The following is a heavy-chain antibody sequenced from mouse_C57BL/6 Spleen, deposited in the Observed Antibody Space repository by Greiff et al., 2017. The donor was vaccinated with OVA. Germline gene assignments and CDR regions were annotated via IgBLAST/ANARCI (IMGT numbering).Heavy chain of an antibody. Sequence: LVESGAELVKPGASVKMSCKASGYTFTTYPIEWMKQNHGKSLEWIGNFHPYNDDTKYNEKFKGKATLTVEKSSSTVYLELSRLTSDDSAVYYCARRGTYYGSSYDYFDYWGQGTTLTVSS. CDR3: ARRGTYYGSSYDYFDY. D-gene: IGHD1-1*01. V-gene: IGHV1-47*01. J-gene: IGHJ2*01. CDR2: FHPYNDDT. CDR1: GYTFTTYP.